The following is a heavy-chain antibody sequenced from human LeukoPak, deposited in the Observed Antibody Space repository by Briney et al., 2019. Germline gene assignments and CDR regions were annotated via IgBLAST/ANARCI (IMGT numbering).Heavy chain of an antibody. V-gene: IGHV4-59*01. CDR1: GGSISSYY. Sequence: SETLSLTCTVSGGSISSYYWSWTRQPPGKGLEWIGYIYYSGSTNYNPSLKSRVTISVDTSKNQFSLKLSSVTAADTAVYYCARDPSSSGSYYDYWGQGTLVTVSS. CDR3: ARDPSSSGSYYDY. D-gene: IGHD3-10*01. J-gene: IGHJ4*02. CDR2: IYYSGST.